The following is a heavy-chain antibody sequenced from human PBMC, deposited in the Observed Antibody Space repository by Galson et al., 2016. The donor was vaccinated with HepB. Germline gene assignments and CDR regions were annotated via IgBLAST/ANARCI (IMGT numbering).Heavy chain of an antibody. V-gene: IGHV1-18*01. Sequence: SVKVSCKVSGYTFISYGIDWVRQAPGQGLEWMGFISVYNDNTNYAQKFQGRVTMTADTSTSTAYMELRSLTSDDTAVYFCARSDSLPYWGQGTLVSVSS. J-gene: IGHJ4*02. CDR1: GYTFISYG. CDR3: ARSDSLPY. CDR2: ISVYNDNT.